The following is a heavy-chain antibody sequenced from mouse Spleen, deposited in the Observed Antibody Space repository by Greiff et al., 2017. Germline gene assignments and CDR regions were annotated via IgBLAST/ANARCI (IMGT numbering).Heavy chain of an antibody. D-gene: IGHD2-1*01. CDR2: IWSDGST. Sequence: VKLMESGPGLVAPSQSLSITCTVSGFSLTNYAVHWVRQSPGKGLEWLGVIWSDGSTDYNAAFISRLSISKDNSKSQVFFKMNSLQADDTAIYYCARNDGNYVLFAYWGQGTLVTVSA. J-gene: IGHJ3*01. V-gene: IGHV2-4-1*01. CDR1: GFSLTNYA. CDR3: ARNDGNYVLFAY.